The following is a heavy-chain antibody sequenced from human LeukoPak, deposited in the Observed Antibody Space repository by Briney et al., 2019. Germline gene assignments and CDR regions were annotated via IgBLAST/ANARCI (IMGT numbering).Heavy chain of an antibody. J-gene: IGHJ4*02. Sequence: GGSPRLSCAASGFTFSSYAMHWVRQAPGKGLEWVAVISYDGSNKYYADSVKGRFTISRDNSKNTLYLQMNSLRAEDTAVYYCARGTGYFDYWGQGTLVTVSS. CDR2: ISYDGSNK. V-gene: IGHV3-30-3*01. CDR3: ARGTGYFDY. CDR1: GFTFSSYA. D-gene: IGHD1-1*01.